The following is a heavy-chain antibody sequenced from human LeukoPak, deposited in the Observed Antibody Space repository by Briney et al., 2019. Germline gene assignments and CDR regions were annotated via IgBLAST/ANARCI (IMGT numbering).Heavy chain of an antibody. D-gene: IGHD3-22*01. J-gene: IGHJ4*02. CDR1: GYTLTELS. CDR3: ATALGGSGYYFPYYFDY. Sequence: ASVKVSCKVSGYTLTELSMHWVRQAPGKGLEWMGGFDPEDGETIYAQKFQGRVTMTEDTSTDTAYMELSSLRSEDTAVYYCATALGGSGYYFPYYFDYWGQGTLVTVSS. V-gene: IGHV1-24*01. CDR2: FDPEDGET.